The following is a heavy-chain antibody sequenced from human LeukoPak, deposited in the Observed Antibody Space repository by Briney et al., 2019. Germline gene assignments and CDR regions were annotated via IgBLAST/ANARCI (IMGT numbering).Heavy chain of an antibody. CDR2: IYYSGST. CDR1: GGSIISYY. CDR3: ARGGMDDYVWGSYRPPPSYYYYYMDV. V-gene: IGHV4-59*01. D-gene: IGHD3-16*02. Sequence: SETLSLTCTVSGGSIISYYWSWIRQPPGKGLEWIGYIYYSGSTNYNPSLKSRVTISVDTSKNQFSLKLSSVTAADTAVYYCARGGMDDYVWGSYRPPPSYYYYYMDVWGKGTTVTVSS. J-gene: IGHJ6*03.